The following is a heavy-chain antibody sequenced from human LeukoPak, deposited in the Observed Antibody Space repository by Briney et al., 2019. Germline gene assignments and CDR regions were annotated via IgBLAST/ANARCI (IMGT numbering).Heavy chain of an antibody. D-gene: IGHD3-22*01. CDR2: INPNSGCT. Sequence: ASVKVSCKASGYTFTGYYMHWVRQAPGQGLEWMGWINPNSGCTNYAQKFQGRVTMNRDTSISTAYMELSRLRSDDTAVYYCARDLFLYYYDSSGYYIDPWGQGALVTVSS. CDR1: GYTFTGYY. CDR3: ARDLFLYYYDSSGYYIDP. J-gene: IGHJ5*02. V-gene: IGHV1-2*02.